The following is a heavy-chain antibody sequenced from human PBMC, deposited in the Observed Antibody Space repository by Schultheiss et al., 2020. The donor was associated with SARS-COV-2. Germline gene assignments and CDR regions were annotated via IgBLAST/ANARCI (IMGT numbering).Heavy chain of an antibody. CDR2: IWYDGSNK. J-gene: IGHJ4*02. Sequence: GGSLRLSCAASGFTFSSYAMSWVRQAPGKGLEWVAVIWYDGSNKYYADSVKGRFTISRDNSKNTLYLQMSSLRAEDTAVYYCVKFLVVVAADDGTFDYWGQGTLVTVSS. D-gene: IGHD2-15*01. V-gene: IGHV3-30*02. CDR3: VKFLVVVAADDGTFDY. CDR1: GFTFSSYA.